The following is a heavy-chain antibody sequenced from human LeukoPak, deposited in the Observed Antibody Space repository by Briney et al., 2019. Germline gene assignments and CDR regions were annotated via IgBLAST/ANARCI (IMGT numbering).Heavy chain of an antibody. CDR2: IYYSGST. V-gene: IGHV4-59*01. CDR1: GGSISNYY. Sequence: SETLSLTCTVSGGSISNYYWSWIRQPPGKGLEGIGYIYYSGSTNYNPSLKSRVTISVDTSKNQFSLKLSSVTAADTAVYYCARDGPYYDDAPIDYWGQGTLVTVSS. J-gene: IGHJ4*02. CDR3: ARDGPYYDDAPIDY. D-gene: IGHD4-17*01.